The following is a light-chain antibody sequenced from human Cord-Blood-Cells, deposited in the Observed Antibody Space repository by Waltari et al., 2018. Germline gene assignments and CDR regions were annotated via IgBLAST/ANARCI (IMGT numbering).Light chain of an antibody. J-gene: IGKJ4*01. CDR3: MQALQTPLT. V-gene: IGKV2-28*01. CDR2: LGT. Sequence: DIVMTQSPLSLPVTPGEPAPISCRSSQSLLHSNGYNYFDWYLQKPGQSPQPLIHLGTNRASGVPDRFRGRGSGTDFTLKISRVEAEDVGVYYCMQALQTPLTFGGGTKVEIK. CDR1: QSLLHSNGYNY.